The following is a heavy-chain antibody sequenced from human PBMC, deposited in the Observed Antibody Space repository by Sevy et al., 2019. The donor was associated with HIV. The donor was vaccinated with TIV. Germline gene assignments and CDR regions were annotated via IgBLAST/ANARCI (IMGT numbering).Heavy chain of an antibody. CDR3: VKEVSEYCYSDY. D-gene: IGHD2-21*02. V-gene: IGHV3-23*01. Sequence: ASVKVSCAASGFTFSNYAMSWVRQTPGKGLEWVSAISGSAHRTYYTDSVKGRFTISRDNSKNMLFLQMNSLRAEDTALYYCVKEVSEYCYSDYWGQGTLVTVSS. J-gene: IGHJ4*02. CDR2: ISGSAHRT. CDR1: GFTFSNYA.